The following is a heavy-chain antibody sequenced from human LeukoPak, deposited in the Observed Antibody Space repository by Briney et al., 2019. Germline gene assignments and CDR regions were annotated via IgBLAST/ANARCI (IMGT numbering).Heavy chain of an antibody. CDR3: ARADGYSSWFVH. CDR2: MYSGDST. Sequence: GGSLRLSCAASGFTVRSNYMTWVRQAPGKGLEWVSVMYSGDSTYYDDSVKGRFTISRDNSKNTLDLQMNSLRDEDTGVYYCARADGYSSWFVHWGQGTLVTVSS. D-gene: IGHD5-18*01. V-gene: IGHV3-53*01. J-gene: IGHJ5*02. CDR1: GFTVRSNY.